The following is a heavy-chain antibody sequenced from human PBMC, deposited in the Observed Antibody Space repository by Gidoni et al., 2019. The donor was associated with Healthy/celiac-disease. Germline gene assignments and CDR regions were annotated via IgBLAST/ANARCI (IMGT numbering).Heavy chain of an antibody. CDR2: SYYSGST. CDR1: GGSISSSSYY. V-gene: IGHV4-39*01. Sequence: QLQLQESGPGLVKPSETLSLTCTVSGGSISSSSYYWGWIRPPPGKGLEWLGSSYYSGSTYYNPSLKSRVTISVDTSKNQFSLKLSSVTAADTAVYYCARHLYCSSTSCYRYNWFDPWGQGTLVTVSS. J-gene: IGHJ5*02. CDR3: ARHLYCSSTSCYRYNWFDP. D-gene: IGHD2-2*02.